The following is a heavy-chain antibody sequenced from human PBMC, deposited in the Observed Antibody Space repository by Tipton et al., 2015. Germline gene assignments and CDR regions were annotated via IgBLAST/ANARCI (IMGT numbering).Heavy chain of an antibody. V-gene: IGHV3-23*01. D-gene: IGHD3-3*01. CDR1: GFTFTSFA. J-gene: IGHJ6*02. CDR2: ISGSGGDI. CDR3: AKWIFGVVTHGIDV. Sequence: GSLRLSCAASGFTFTSFAMNWVRQAPGKGLEWVTAISGSGGDIYHADSVKGRFTIFRDNSKNTLYLQMNSLRAEDTAVYYCAKWIFGVVTHGIDVWGQGTTVKVSS.